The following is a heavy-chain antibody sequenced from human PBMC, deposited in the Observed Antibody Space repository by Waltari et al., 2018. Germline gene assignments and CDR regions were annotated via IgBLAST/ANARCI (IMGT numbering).Heavy chain of an antibody. V-gene: IGHV4-34*01. CDR3: ARIVCSGGSCYSFFGYKPRHFDY. D-gene: IGHD2-15*01. CDR1: GGSFSGYY. Sequence: QVQLQQWGAGLLKPSETLSLTCAVYGGSFSGYYWSWIRQPPGKGLEWIGEINHSGSTNYNPSLKSRVTISVDTSKNQFSLKLSSVTAADTAVYYCARIVCSGGSCYSFFGYKPRHFDYWGQGTLVTVSS. CDR2: INHSGST. J-gene: IGHJ4*02.